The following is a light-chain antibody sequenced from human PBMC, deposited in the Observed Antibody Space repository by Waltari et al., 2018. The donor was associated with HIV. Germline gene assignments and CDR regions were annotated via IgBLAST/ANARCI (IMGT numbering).Light chain of an antibody. V-gene: IGKV3-11*01. CDR3: QQRSNWLS. Sequence: IVLTQSPATLSLSPGERATLSCRASQSVSSYLAWYQQKPGQAPRLLIYDASNRATCIPARFSGSGSGTDFTLTISSLETEDFAVYYCQQRSNWLSFGGGTKVEIK. CDR1: QSVSSY. CDR2: DAS. J-gene: IGKJ4*01.